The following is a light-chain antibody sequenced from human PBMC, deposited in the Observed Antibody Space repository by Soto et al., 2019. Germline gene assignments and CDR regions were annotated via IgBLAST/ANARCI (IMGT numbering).Light chain of an antibody. CDR3: QQANSFPLT. CDR1: QSISSY. CDR2: GAS. V-gene: IGKV1-39*01. J-gene: IGKJ4*01. Sequence: ILMTQSPASLSASAGERGIITCRSSQSISSYLNWYQQKPGKAPKLLIHGASTLQSGVPSRFSGSGSGTDFTLTISNLQSEDFATYYCQQANSFPLTFGGGTKVDIK.